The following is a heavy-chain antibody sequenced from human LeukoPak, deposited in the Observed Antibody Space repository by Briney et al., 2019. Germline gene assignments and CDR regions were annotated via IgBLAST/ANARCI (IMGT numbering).Heavy chain of an antibody. CDR2: IDPNSGGT. V-gene: IGHV1-2*02. CDR1: GYTFTDYY. J-gene: IGHJ4*02. Sequence: ASVKVSCKASGYTFTDYYMHWVRQAPGQGLEWMGWIDPNSGGTNYAQKFQGRVTMTMDTSISTAYMVLNRLRSDDTALYYCARAMVRGLSNPFDYWGQGTLVTVSS. CDR3: ARAMVRGLSNPFDY. D-gene: IGHD3-10*01.